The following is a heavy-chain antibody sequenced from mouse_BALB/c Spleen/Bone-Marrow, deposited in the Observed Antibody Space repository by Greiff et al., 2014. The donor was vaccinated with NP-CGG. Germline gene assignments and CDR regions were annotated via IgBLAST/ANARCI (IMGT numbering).Heavy chain of an antibody. Sequence: EVKLEESGAELVKPGASVKLSCTASGFNIKDTYMHWVKQRPEQGLEWIGRIDPANGNTKYDPKFQGKATTTADTSSNTAYLQLSSLTSEDTAVYYCARYYYGSSYFDYWGQDTTLTVSS. CDR1: GFNIKDTY. CDR3: ARYYYGSSYFDY. J-gene: IGHJ2*01. V-gene: IGHV14-3*02. D-gene: IGHD1-1*01. CDR2: IDPANGNT.